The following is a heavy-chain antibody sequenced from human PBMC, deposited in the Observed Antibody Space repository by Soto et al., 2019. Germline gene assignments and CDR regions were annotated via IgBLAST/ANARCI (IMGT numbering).Heavy chain of an antibody. CDR1: GYTFTGYY. D-gene: IGHD6-19*01. Sequence: VASVKVSCKASGYTFTGYYMHWVRQAPGQGLEWMGWINPNSGGTNYAQKFQGWVTMTRDTSISTAYMELSRLRSDDTAVYYCARSPRIASSGWYYFDYWGQGTLVTVSS. V-gene: IGHV1-2*04. J-gene: IGHJ4*02. CDR3: ARSPRIASSGWYYFDY. CDR2: INPNSGGT.